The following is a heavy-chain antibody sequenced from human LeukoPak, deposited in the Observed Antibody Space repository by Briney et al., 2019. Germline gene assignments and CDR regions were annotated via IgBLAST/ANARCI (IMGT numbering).Heavy chain of an antibody. Sequence: GRSLRLSCAASGFTFSSYGMHWVRQAPGKGLEWVAVISYDGSNKYYADSVKGRFTISRDNSKNTLYLQMNSLRAEDTAVYYCAKARKAYGDYGYYYGMDVWGQGTTVTVSS. CDR3: AKARKAYGDYGYYYGMDV. CDR1: GFTFSSYG. D-gene: IGHD4-17*01. J-gene: IGHJ6*02. CDR2: ISYDGSNK. V-gene: IGHV3-30*18.